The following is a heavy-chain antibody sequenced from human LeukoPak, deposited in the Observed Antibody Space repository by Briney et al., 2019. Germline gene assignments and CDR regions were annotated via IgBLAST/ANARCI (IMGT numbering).Heavy chain of an antibody. Sequence: GGSLRLSCAASGFTVSSNYMSWVRQAPGKGLEWVSVIYSGGSTYYADSVKGRFTISRDNSKNTLYLQMNSLRAEDTAVYYCARGSTYSSGWYTGFDYWGQGTLVTVSS. D-gene: IGHD6-19*01. V-gene: IGHV3-66*01. CDR3: ARGSTYSSGWYTGFDY. CDR1: GFTVSSNY. CDR2: IYSGGST. J-gene: IGHJ4*02.